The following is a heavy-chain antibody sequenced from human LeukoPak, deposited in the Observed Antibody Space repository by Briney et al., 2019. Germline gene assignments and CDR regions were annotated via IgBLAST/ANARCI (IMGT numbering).Heavy chain of an antibody. CDR1: GYTFSSYD. J-gene: IGHJ2*01. D-gene: IGHD5-18*01. CDR2: MNPSSGNT. Sequence: ASVKVSCKAAGYTFSSYDINWVRQAPGQGLEWMGWMNPSSGNTGYTQKFQGRVTMTRDTSIGTAYMELSSLRSEDTALYYCARMRGYTYEYWYLDLWGRGTLVTVSP. CDR3: ARMRGYTYEYWYLDL. V-gene: IGHV1-8*01.